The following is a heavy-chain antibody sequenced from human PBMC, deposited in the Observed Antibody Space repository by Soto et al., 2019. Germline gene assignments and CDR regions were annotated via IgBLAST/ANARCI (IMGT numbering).Heavy chain of an antibody. Sequence: QVQLVQSGAEVKKPGSSVKVSCKASGGTFSSFTISWVRQAPGQGLEWMGGIIPIYSTANYAQKFQGRVTITADASTRTAYMELISLRSEDTAVYYCAKDRRADWESYYYYAMDVWGQGTTVTVSS. J-gene: IGHJ6*02. CDR3: AKDRRADWESYYYYAMDV. CDR2: IIPIYSTA. D-gene: IGHD1-26*01. V-gene: IGHV1-69*01. CDR1: GGTFSSFT.